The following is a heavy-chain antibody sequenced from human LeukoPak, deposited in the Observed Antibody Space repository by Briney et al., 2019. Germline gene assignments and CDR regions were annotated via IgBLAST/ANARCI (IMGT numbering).Heavy chain of an antibody. D-gene: IGHD3-9*01. CDR3: ASLPVIYDTLSPYYFDY. J-gene: IGHJ4*02. CDR1: GGSVVNTNYY. CDR2: IYYSGSI. V-gene: IGHV4-61*01. Sequence: SETLALTCTVSGGSVVNTNYYWSWVRQPPGKGLEWMGYIYYSGSINYNPSLKSRLTISVDTSENQFSLKLSSVTAADTAVYYCASLPVIYDTLSPYYFDYWGQGTLVTVSS.